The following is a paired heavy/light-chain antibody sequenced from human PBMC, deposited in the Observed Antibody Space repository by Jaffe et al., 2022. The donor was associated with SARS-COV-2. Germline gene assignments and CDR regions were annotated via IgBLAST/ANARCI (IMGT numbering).Light chain of an antibody. Sequence: QSALTQPPSVSGSPGQSVTISCTGTSSDVGSHNRVSWYQQPPGTAPKLMIYEVSNRPSGVPDRFSGSKSGNTASLTISGLQAEDEADYYCSSYTTSDTYVFGTGTRVTVL. V-gene: IGLV2-18*02. CDR1: SSDVGSHNR. CDR3: SSYTTSDTYV. J-gene: IGLJ1*01. CDR2: EVS.
Heavy chain of an antibody. D-gene: IGHD3-16*01. J-gene: IGHJ6*02. CDR1: GGSISSTNW. Sequence: QVQLQESGPGLVKPSVTLSLTCVVSGGSISSTNWWNWVRQPPGKGLEWIGQIHQSGNIDYNPSLRSRVTMSIDKSNKQFSLKLSSVTAADTAVYYCARGTVQTPFGMDVWGQGTTVTVSS. CDR3: ARGTVQTPFGMDV. CDR2: IHQSGNI. V-gene: IGHV4-4*02.